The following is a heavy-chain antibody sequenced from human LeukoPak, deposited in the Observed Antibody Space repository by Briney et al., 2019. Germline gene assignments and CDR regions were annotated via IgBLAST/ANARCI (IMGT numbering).Heavy chain of an antibody. CDR1: GGSISSGSYY. J-gene: IGHJ6*03. D-gene: IGHD3-10*01. CDR3: ASPPLGFGEFMQYYSCYKDV. Sequence: SQTLSLTCTVSGGSISSGSYYWSWIRQPAGKGLEWIGRIYTSGSTNYNPSLKSRVTISVDTSKNQFSLKLSSVTAADTAVYYCASPPLGFGEFMQYYSCYKDVWGKGTTVTVSS. V-gene: IGHV4-61*02. CDR2: IYTSGST.